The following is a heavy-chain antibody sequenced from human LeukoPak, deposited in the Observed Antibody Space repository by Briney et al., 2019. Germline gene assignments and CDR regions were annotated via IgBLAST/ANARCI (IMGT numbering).Heavy chain of an antibody. V-gene: IGHV3-74*01. Sequence: GGSLRLSCAASGFAFSSYWMHCGRQAPGKGLVWVSRINTDGRTTSYADSVKGRFTISRDNAKNTLYLQMNSLRAEDTAVYYCARAREYGDYVSAFEIWGQGTMVTVSS. CDR1: GFAFSSYW. J-gene: IGHJ3*02. CDR3: ARAREYGDYVSAFEI. D-gene: IGHD4-17*01. CDR2: INTDGRTT.